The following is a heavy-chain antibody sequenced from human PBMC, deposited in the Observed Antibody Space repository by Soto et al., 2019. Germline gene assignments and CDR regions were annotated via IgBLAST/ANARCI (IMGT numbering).Heavy chain of an antibody. V-gene: IGHV4-31*03. Sequence: PSETLSLTSSVSGGSISRGGYYWTWVRQHPVKGLEWIGHIYYSGSTFYNPSLKSRVTVSVDTSKNQFSLRLTSVTAADTAVYYCARASDAYSVDFWGQGTLVTVSS. CDR3: ARASDAYSVDF. J-gene: IGHJ4*02. CDR2: IYYSGST. D-gene: IGHD4-4*01. CDR1: GGSISRGGYY.